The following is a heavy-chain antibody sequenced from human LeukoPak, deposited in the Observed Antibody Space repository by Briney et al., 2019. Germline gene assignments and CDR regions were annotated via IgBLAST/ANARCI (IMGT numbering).Heavy chain of an antibody. CDR1: GGSISSGGYY. V-gene: IGHV4-30-2*01. CDR2: IYHSGST. D-gene: IGHD4-17*01. Sequence: SETLSLTCTVSGGSISSGGYYWSWIRQPPGKGLEWIGYIYHSGSTYYNPSLKSRVTISVDTSKNQFSLKLSSVTAADTAVYYCARPSGEAGAFDIWGQGTMVTVSS. CDR3: ARPSGEAGAFDI. J-gene: IGHJ3*02.